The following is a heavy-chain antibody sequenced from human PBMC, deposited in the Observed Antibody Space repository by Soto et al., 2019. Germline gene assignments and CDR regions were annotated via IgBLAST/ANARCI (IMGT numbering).Heavy chain of an antibody. J-gene: IGHJ6*02. D-gene: IGHD1-26*01. V-gene: IGHV1-69*13. CDR3: ARDRTRWEPSYYYYYGMDV. CDR2: IIPTFGTA. Sequence: SVKVSCKASGYTFTSYGISWVRQAPGQGLEWMGGIIPTFGTANYAQKFQGRVTITADESTSTAYMELSSLRSEDTAVYYCARDRTRWEPSYYYYYGMDVWGQGTTVTVAS. CDR1: GYTFTSYG.